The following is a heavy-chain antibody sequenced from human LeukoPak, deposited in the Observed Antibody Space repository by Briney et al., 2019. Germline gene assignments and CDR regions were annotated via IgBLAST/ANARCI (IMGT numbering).Heavy chain of an antibody. CDR1: GYSLSSYY. J-gene: IGHJ4*02. V-gene: IGHV4-59*08. Sequence: AGTLTLTCTVSGYSLSSYYLTWLRQPPGKGLEWVGFLYNAGTTNYNPSVMSRVTIAVDSSKNPLSLNLRSVNAADTAINNCARHDTSVLYAFDYWGQGTLVTVSS. D-gene: IGHD6-19*01. CDR2: LYNAGTT. CDR3: ARHDTSVLYAFDY.